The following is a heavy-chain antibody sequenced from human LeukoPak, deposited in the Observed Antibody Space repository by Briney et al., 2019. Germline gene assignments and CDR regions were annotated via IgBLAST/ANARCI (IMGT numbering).Heavy chain of an antibody. D-gene: IGHD5-24*01. CDR3: AREGEKGDGYNHGFDY. CDR2: VREAGTT. CDR1: GFTFSSSA. J-gene: IGHJ4*02. V-gene: IGHV3-23*01. Sequence: PGGSLRLSCAASGFTFSSSAMSWIRQAPGKGLQWVAVVREAGTTVYIDSVKGRFTISRDTSRNTLSLQMNSLRAEDTAVYYCAREGEKGDGYNHGFDYWGQGTLVTVSS.